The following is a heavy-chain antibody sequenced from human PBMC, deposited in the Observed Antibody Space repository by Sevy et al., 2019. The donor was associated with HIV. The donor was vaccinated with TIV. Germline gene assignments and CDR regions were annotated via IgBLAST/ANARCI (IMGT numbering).Heavy chain of an antibody. Sequence: GGSLRLSCAASGFTVSSNYMSWVRQAPGKGLEWVSVIYSDGSTYYADSVKGRFTISRDNSKNTLYLQMNSLRAEDTAVYYCARTSAHGSGYFDYYYGMDVWGQGTTVTVSS. CDR3: ARTSAHGSGYFDYYYGMDV. J-gene: IGHJ6*02. CDR2: IYSDGST. V-gene: IGHV3-53*01. CDR1: GFTVSSNY. D-gene: IGHD3-22*01.